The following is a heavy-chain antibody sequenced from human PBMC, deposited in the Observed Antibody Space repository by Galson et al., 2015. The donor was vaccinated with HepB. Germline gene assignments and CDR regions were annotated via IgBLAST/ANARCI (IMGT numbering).Heavy chain of an antibody. D-gene: IGHD3-3*01. Sequence: SVKVSCKASGYTFTSYYMHWVRQAPGQGLEWMGIINPSGGSTSYAQKFQGRVTMTRDTSTSTAYMELSSLRSEDTAVYYCAAATLQGPAYYDFWSGLNWGQGTLVTVSS. J-gene: IGHJ4*02. V-gene: IGHV1-46*01. CDR2: INPSGGST. CDR1: GYTFTSYY. CDR3: AAATLQGPAYYDFWSGLN.